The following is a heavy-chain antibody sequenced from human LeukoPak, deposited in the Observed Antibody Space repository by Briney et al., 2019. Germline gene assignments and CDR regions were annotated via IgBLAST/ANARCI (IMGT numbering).Heavy chain of an antibody. V-gene: IGHV3-23*01. CDR3: AKGGGSYRYFDY. J-gene: IGHJ4*02. CDR2: ISGSGGST. CDR1: GFTFSSYA. Sequence: GGSRRLSCAASGFTFSSYAMSWVRQAPGKGLEWVSAISGSGGSTYYADSVKGRFTISRDNSKNTLYLQMNSLRAEDTAVYYCAKGGGSYRYFDYWGQGTLVSVSS. D-gene: IGHD1-26*01.